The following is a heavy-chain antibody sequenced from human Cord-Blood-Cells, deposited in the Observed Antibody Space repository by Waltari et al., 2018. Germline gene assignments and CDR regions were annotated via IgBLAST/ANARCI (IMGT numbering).Heavy chain of an antibody. V-gene: IGHV4-34*01. CDR2: VNHSGST. D-gene: IGHD6-6*01. Sequence: QVQLQQWGAGLLKPSETLSLTCAVYGGSFSGYYWSWIRQPPGQGLEWIGEVNHSGSTNNNQPLRCRVTISVDTTKSQFSLKLSSVTAADTAVYYCARGLGGSSSSSAFDIWGQGTMVTVSS. J-gene: IGHJ3*02. CDR3: ARGLGGSSSSSAFDI. CDR1: GGSFSGYY.